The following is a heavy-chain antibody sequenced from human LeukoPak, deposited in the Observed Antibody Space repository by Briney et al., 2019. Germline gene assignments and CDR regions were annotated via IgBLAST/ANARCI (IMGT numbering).Heavy chain of an antibody. CDR2: ISYDGSNK. J-gene: IGHJ4*02. CDR3: ARVYKVRSSSPVNRGPVDY. V-gene: IGHV3-30*04. CDR1: GFTFSSYA. Sequence: GGSLRLSCAASGFTFSSYAMHWVRQAPGKGLEWVAVISYDGSNKYYADSVKGRFTISRDNSKYTLYLQMNSLRAEDTAVYYCARVYKVRSSSPVNRGPVDYWGQGTLVTVSS. D-gene: IGHD6-6*01.